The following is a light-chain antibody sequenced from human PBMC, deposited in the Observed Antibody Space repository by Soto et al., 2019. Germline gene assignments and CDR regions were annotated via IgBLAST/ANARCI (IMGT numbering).Light chain of an antibody. CDR3: MEALQILYT. J-gene: IGKJ2*01. CDR2: LGS. Sequence: DIVMTQSPLSLPVTPGEPASISCRSSQSLLHSNGYNYLDWYLQKPGQSPQLLIYLGSNRASGVPDRFSGSGSGTDFTLKISRVEAEDVGVYYCMEALQILYTFGQGTKVDI. V-gene: IGKV2-28*01. CDR1: QSLLHSNGYNY.